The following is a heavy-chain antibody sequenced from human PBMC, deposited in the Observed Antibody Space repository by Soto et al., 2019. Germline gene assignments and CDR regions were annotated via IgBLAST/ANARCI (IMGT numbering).Heavy chain of an antibody. CDR1: GFTFRNYG. Sequence: EVQLLESGGGLVQPGGSLRLSCAAPGFTFRNYGMSWVRQAPGKGLEWVSGVSGSGDSTYYADSVKGRFTISRDNSKNTVFLQMNSLRAEDTAVYYCAKEGSTGYWRTFQDWGQGTLVTVSS. J-gene: IGHJ1*01. CDR2: VSGSGDST. CDR3: AKEGSTGYWRTFQD. D-gene: IGHD3-22*01. V-gene: IGHV3-23*01.